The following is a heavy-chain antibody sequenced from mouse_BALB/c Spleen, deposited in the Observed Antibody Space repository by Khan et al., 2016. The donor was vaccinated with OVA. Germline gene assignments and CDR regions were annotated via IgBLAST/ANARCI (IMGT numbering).Heavy chain of an antibody. J-gene: IGHJ2*01. V-gene: IGHV1-7*01. CDR2: INPTSGYT. CDR1: GYTFTTYW. CDR3: TRDRMDN. Sequence: QVQLQQSGAELAKPGASVKMSCKASGYTFTTYWMHWVKQRPGQGLVWIGYINPTSGYTDYNEKFKDRATLSADRSSSTAYMQLGRLTSEDATVYYCTRDRMDNWGQGTTLTVSS.